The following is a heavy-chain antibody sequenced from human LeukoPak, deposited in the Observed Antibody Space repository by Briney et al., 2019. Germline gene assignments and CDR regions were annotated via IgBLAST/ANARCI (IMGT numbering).Heavy chain of an antibody. Sequence: GASVKVSCKASGGTFSSYAISWVRQAPGQGLEWMGGIIPIFGTANYPQKFQGRVTITADESTSTAYMELSSLRSEDTAVYYCARALLGYQRGYYYYYYMDVWGKGTTVTVSS. CDR1: GGTFSSYA. CDR3: ARALLGYQRGYYYYYYMDV. J-gene: IGHJ6*03. D-gene: IGHD3-16*01. V-gene: IGHV1-69*13. CDR2: IIPIFGTA.